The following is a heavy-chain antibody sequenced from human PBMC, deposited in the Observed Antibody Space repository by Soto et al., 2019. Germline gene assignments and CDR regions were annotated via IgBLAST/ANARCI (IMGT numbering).Heavy chain of an antibody. CDR3: ARDREYSSGWARYYYFDY. CDR1: GYTFTGYY. CDR2: INPNSGGT. D-gene: IGHD6-19*01. V-gene: IGHV1-2*04. Sequence: ASVKVSCKASGYTFTGYYMHWVRQAPGQRLEWMGWINPNSGGTNYAQKFQGWVTITRDTSISTAYMELSRLRSDDTAVYYCARDREYSSGWARYYYFDYWGQGTLVTVSS. J-gene: IGHJ4*02.